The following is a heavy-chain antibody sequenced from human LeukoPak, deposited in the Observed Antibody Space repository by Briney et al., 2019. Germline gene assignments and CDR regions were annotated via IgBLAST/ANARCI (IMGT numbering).Heavy chain of an antibody. V-gene: IGHV3-23*01. CDR1: GFTFSSYA. D-gene: IGHD3-10*01. J-gene: IGHJ4*02. CDR3: AKEGGPYYYGSGSYSAYDY. CDR2: TSGSGGST. Sequence: PGASLRLSCAASGFTFSSYAMSWVRQAPGKGLEWVSATSGSGGSTYYADSVKGRFTISRDNSKNTLYLQMNSLRAEDTAVYYCAKEGGPYYYGSGSYSAYDYWGQGTLVTVSS.